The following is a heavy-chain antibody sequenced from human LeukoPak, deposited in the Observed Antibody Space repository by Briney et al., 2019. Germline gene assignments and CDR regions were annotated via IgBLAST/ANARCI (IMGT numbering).Heavy chain of an antibody. CDR2: ISSSGDTI. J-gene: IGHJ5*02. CDR1: GFTFSSYS. CDR3: ARGKRDRKRESPMYSSSPNWFDP. V-gene: IGHV3-48*01. D-gene: IGHD6-13*01. Sequence: GRSLRLSCAASGFTFSSYSMNWVRQAPGKGLEWLSYISSSGDTIYYAGSVKGRFTISRDNSKNTLYLQMNSLRAEDTAVYYCARGKRDRKRESPMYSSSPNWFDPWGQGTLVTVSS.